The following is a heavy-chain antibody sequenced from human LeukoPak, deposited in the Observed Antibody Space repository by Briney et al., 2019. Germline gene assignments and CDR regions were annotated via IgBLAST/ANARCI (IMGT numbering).Heavy chain of an antibody. V-gene: IGHV4-34*01. CDR1: GGSFSGYY. D-gene: IGHD6-6*01. J-gene: IGHJ3*02. Sequence: SETLSLTCAVYGGSFSGYYWSWIRQPPGKGLEWIGEINHSGSTNYNPSLKSRVTISVDTSKNQFSLKLSSVTAADTAVYYCARRRTIIAARPSAFDIWGQGTMVTVSS. CDR2: INHSGST. CDR3: ARRRTIIAARPSAFDI.